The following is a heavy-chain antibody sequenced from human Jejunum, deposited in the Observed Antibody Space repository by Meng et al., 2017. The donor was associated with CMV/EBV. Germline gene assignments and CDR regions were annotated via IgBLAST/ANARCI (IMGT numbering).Heavy chain of an antibody. CDR1: GYTFTGYY. V-gene: IGHV1-2*06. CDR3: VRANLGSTDY. Sequence: QVQLAQSGAEVKKPGASVKVSCKASGYTFTGYYMHWVRQAPGQGLEWMGRINPSSGGTNYAQKFQGRVTMTRDTSISTAYMELSSLRSDDAAIYYCVRANLGSTDYWGQGTLVTVSS. D-gene: IGHD7-27*01. J-gene: IGHJ4*02. CDR2: INPSSGGT.